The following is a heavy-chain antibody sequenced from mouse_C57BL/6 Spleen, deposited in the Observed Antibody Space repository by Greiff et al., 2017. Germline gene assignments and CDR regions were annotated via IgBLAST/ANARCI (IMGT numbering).Heavy chain of an antibody. Sequence: VQLQQSGPELVKPGASVKISCKASGYSFTGYYMNWVKQSPEKSLEWIGEINPSTGGTTYNQKFKAKATLTVDKSSSTAYMQRKSLTSEDSAVYYCARYGYGRGWGYFDVWGTGTTVTVSS. J-gene: IGHJ1*03. CDR3: ARYGYGRGWGYFDV. CDR2: INPSTGGT. V-gene: IGHV1-42*01. D-gene: IGHD2-2*01. CDR1: GYSFTGYY.